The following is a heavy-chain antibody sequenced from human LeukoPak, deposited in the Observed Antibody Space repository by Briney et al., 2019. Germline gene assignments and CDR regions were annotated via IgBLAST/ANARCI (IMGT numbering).Heavy chain of an antibody. Sequence: SETLSLTCAVFGGSISSGGYSWSWIRQPPGEGLEWIGYIYHSGSTYYNPSLKSRVTISVDRSKNLFSLKLSSVTAADTAVYYCASRLQGLRYFDYWGQGTLVTVSS. CDR1: GGSISSGGYS. CDR3: ASRLQGLRYFDY. J-gene: IGHJ4*02. D-gene: IGHD3-16*01. CDR2: IYHSGST. V-gene: IGHV4-30-2*01.